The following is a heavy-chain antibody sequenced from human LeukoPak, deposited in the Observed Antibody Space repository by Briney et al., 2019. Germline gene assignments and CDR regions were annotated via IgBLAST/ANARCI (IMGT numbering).Heavy chain of an antibody. J-gene: IGHJ4*02. CDR2: FDPEDGET. V-gene: IGHV1-24*01. Sequence: AAVNETLMVSGYTLTDLSMHGVRQAPGKGLEWMGGFDPEDGETIYAQKFQGRVTMTEDTSTDTAYMELISLRSEDTAVYYCATHPRVRGVMIPYLHQWARGTLVTVSS. D-gene: IGHD3-10*01. CDR1: GYTLTDLS. CDR3: ATHPRVRGVMIPYLHQ.